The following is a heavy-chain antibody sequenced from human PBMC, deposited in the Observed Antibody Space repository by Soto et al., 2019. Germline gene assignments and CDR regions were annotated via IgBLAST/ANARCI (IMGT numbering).Heavy chain of an antibody. Sequence: SETLSLTCSVSGDAISTVDYFWAWIRQPPGQALEYIGYIYKSTTTYYNPSFESRVAISLDTSKSQFSLNVTSVTAADTAVYFCARGRYCLTGRCFPNWFDSWGQGTLVTVSS. J-gene: IGHJ5*01. CDR2: IYKSTTT. CDR1: GDAISTVDYF. D-gene: IGHD2-15*01. CDR3: ARGRYCLTGRCFPNWFDS. V-gene: IGHV4-30-4*01.